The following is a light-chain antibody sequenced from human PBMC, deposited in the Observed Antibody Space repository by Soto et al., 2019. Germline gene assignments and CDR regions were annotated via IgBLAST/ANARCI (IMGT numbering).Light chain of an antibody. CDR2: GAS. Sequence: EMVLTQSPATLSVSPGERATLSCRASQSVSRNLAWYQQKAGQAPRLLIYGASTRATGIPARFSGSGSGTEFTLTISSLQSEDFAVYYCQQYNNWPPYTFGPGTKVDIK. CDR1: QSVSRN. V-gene: IGKV3-15*01. CDR3: QQYNNWPPYT. J-gene: IGKJ3*01.